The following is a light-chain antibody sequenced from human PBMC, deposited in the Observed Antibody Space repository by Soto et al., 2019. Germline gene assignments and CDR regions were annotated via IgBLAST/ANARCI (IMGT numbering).Light chain of an antibody. J-gene: IGKJ2*01. CDR3: QQYHTTPYT. CDR2: VAS. Sequence: DIVMTQSPDSLAVSLGERATINCKSSQSVLYSSNNKNYLAWHQQKPGQPPKLLIYVASTRESGVPDRFSGSGSGTDFTLTISSLQAEDVAIYYCQQYHTTPYTFGQGTKLDIK. CDR1: QSVLYSSNNKNY. V-gene: IGKV4-1*01.